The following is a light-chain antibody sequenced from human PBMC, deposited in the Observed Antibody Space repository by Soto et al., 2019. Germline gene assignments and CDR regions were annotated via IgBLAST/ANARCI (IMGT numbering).Light chain of an antibody. CDR2: AAS. CDR1: QSISSY. Sequence: DIQMTQSPSSLSAPVGDRVTITCRASQSISSYLNWYQQKPGKAPKLLIYAASSLQSGVPSRSSGSGSGTDFTLTISSLQPEDFATYYCQQSYSTPWTFGQGTKVDIK. J-gene: IGKJ1*01. V-gene: IGKV1-39*01. CDR3: QQSYSTPWT.